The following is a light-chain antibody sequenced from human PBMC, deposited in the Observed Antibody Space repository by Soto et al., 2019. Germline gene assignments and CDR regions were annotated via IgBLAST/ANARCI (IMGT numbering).Light chain of an antibody. Sequence: QSALTQPRSVSGSPGQSVTISCTGTSSDVGRYNFVSWYQQHPGKAPRLIIYDVSKRSSGVPDRFSGSKSGNTASLTISGLQAEDEADYSSCSYADTFYVFGTGTKVTVL. CDR2: DVS. J-gene: IGLJ1*01. V-gene: IGLV2-11*01. CDR1: SSDVGRYNF. CDR3: CSYADTFYV.